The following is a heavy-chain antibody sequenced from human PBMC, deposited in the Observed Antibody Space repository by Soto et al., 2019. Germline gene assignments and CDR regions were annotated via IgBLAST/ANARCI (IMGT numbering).Heavy chain of an antibody. V-gene: IGHV3-23*01. CDR3: AKDRITMIVVPTTHWFDP. D-gene: IGHD3-22*01. CDR1: GFTFSTYA. Sequence: EVQLLESGGGLVQPGGSLRLSCAASGFTFSTYAMSWVRQAPGKGLEWVSVISGSGDSTYYAESVNGRFTISRDNSKNTLYLQMNSLRAEDTAVYYCAKDRITMIVVPTTHWFDPWGQGTLVTVSS. J-gene: IGHJ5*02. CDR2: ISGSGDST.